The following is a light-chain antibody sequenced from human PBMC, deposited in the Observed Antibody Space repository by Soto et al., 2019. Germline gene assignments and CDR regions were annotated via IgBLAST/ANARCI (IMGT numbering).Light chain of an antibody. CDR3: QQYGGFPIT. CDR1: QSVSGRY. V-gene: IGKV3-20*01. CDR2: GAS. J-gene: IGKJ5*01. Sequence: EIVLTQSPGPLSLSPGERATLSCRASQSVSGRYLAWYQQKPGQAPRLLIYGASSRATGIPDRFSGGGSGTDFTLTISRLEPGDFAVYFCQQYGGFPITFGQGTRLEIK.